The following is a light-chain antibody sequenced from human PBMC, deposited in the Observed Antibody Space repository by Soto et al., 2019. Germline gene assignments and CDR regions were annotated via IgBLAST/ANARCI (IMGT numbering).Light chain of an antibody. CDR2: LGS. Sequence: DIVMTQSPLSLPVTPGEPASISCRSSQSLLHSNGYNYLDWYLQKPGQSPQLLIYLGSNRASGVPDRFSGSGSGTDFTLKISRVDAEDVGVYYCMQALQTPPYTFGKGTKLEIK. V-gene: IGKV2-28*01. CDR1: QSLLHSNGYNY. J-gene: IGKJ2*01. CDR3: MQALQTPPYT.